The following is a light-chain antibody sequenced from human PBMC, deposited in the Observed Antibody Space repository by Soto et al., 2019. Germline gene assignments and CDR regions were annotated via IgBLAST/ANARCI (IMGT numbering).Light chain of an antibody. Sequence: SVSTQSPGTLSLSPGERATLSCRASQSVSSSFLAWYQQKPGQAPRLLIYGASSRATGIPDRFSGSGSGTDFTLTISRLEPEDVAVYYCQQYGSSPLTFGGGTKVEIK. CDR2: GAS. J-gene: IGKJ4*01. CDR3: QQYGSSPLT. V-gene: IGKV3-20*01. CDR1: QSVSSSF.